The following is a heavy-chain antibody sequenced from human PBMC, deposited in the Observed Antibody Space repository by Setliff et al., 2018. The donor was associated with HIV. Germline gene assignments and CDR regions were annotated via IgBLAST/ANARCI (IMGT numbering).Heavy chain of an antibody. V-gene: IGHV3-53*01. CDR3: ARGRNRNYVVYGMDV. CDR2: IYAGGST. Sequence: GGSLRLSCAASGFTFNKYYMSWVRQAPGKGLEWVSVIYAGGSTYYADSVKGRFTISRDNSKNMLYLQMDSLRAEDTAVYYCARGRNRNYVVYGMDVWGQGTTVTVSS. D-gene: IGHD1-7*01. CDR1: GFTFNKYY. J-gene: IGHJ6*02.